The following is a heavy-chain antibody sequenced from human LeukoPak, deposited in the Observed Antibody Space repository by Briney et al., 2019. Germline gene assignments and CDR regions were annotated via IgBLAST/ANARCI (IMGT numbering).Heavy chain of an antibody. CDR1: GFTFSDYD. CDR2: ITSSSRTI. Sequence: GGSLRLSCAAPGFTFSDYDMNWVRQPPGKGLEWVSYITSSSRTINYADSVKGRFTVSRDNAKNSLYLQMDSLRDEDTAVYYCARPTTVALDYWGQGTLVTASS. D-gene: IGHD4-23*01. J-gene: IGHJ4*02. CDR3: ARPTTVALDY. V-gene: IGHV3-48*02.